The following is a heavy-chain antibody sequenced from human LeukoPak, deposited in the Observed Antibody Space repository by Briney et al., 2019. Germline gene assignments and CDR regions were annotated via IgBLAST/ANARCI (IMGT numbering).Heavy chain of an antibody. CDR1: GFTFSNYW. CDR2: INTDGSST. J-gene: IGHJ4*02. D-gene: IGHD3-3*01. Sequence: PGGSLRLSCAASGFTFSNYWMHWVRQAPGKGLVWVSRINTDGSSTGYADSVKGRFTISRDNSKNTLYLQMNSLRAEDTAVYYCAKDLNYDFWSGLGNWGQGTLVTVSS. V-gene: IGHV3-74*01. CDR3: AKDLNYDFWSGLGN.